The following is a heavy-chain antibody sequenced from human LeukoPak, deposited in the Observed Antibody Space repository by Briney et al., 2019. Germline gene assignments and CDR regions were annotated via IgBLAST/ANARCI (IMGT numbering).Heavy chain of an antibody. V-gene: IGHV1-2*02. CDR2: INPNSGGT. Sequence: ASVKVSCKASGYTFTGYYMHWVRQAPGQGLEWMGWINPNSGGTNYAQKFQGRVTMTRDTSISTAYMELSRLRSDDTAVYYCAREDSSSSIYVKRWFDPWGQGTLVTVSS. CDR1: GYTFTGYY. D-gene: IGHD6-6*01. J-gene: IGHJ5*02. CDR3: AREDSSSSIYVKRWFDP.